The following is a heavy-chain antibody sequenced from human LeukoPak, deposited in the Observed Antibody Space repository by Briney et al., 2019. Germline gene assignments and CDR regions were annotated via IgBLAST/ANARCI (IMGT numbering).Heavy chain of an antibody. CDR1: GYTFTSYD. V-gene: IGHV1-8*01. Sequence: ASVTVSCKASGYTFTSYDINWVRQAPGQGLEWMGWMNPNSGNTGYAQKFQGRVTMTRNTSISTAYMELSSLRSEDTAVYYCARGLLDRMVRGVIRPSYYYYMDVWGKGTTVTVSS. CDR3: ARGLLDRMVRGVIRPSYYYYMDV. CDR2: MNPNSGNT. J-gene: IGHJ6*03. D-gene: IGHD3-10*01.